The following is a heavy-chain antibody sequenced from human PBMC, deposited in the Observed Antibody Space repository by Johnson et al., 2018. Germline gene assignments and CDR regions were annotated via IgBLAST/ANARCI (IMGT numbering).Heavy chain of an antibody. Sequence: VQLVQSGGGLVQPGRSXRPSCADSGFTFDDYAIHWARPAPGKGLEWVSGICWKSGSIGYVASAQGRLTISRDNAKDSLYLQMKFLRAEDTALLYCAKDIAYNGVQYGMDVWCQGTTVTVSS. D-gene: IGHD1-1*01. CDR1: GFTFDDYA. J-gene: IGHJ6*02. CDR2: ICWKSGSI. V-gene: IGHV3-9*01. CDR3: AKDIAYNGVQYGMDV.